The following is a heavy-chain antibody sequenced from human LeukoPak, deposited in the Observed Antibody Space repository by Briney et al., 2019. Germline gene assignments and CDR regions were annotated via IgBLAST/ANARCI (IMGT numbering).Heavy chain of an antibody. D-gene: IGHD2-2*01. Sequence: SETLSLTCAVSGYSISSGYYWGWIRQPPGQGLEWIGSIYHNGSTYYNPSLKSRVTISVDTSKNQFSLKLSSVTAADTAVYYCARLYCSSTSCYRWDAFDIWGQGTMVTVSS. CDR1: GYSISSGYY. V-gene: IGHV4-38-2*01. CDR2: IYHNGST. CDR3: ARLYCSSTSCYRWDAFDI. J-gene: IGHJ3*02.